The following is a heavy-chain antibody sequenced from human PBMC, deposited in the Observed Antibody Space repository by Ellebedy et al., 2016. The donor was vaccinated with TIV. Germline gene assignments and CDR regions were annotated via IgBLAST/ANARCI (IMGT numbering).Heavy chain of an antibody. Sequence: GESLKISXAASGFTFSSYGMHWVRQAPGKGLEWVAVISYDGSNKYYADSVKGRFTISRDNSKNTLYLQMNSLRAEDTAVYYCAKGGAAVAGHFDYWGQGTLVTVSS. CDR3: AKGGAAVAGHFDY. D-gene: IGHD6-19*01. CDR1: GFTFSSYG. CDR2: ISYDGSNK. V-gene: IGHV3-30*18. J-gene: IGHJ4*02.